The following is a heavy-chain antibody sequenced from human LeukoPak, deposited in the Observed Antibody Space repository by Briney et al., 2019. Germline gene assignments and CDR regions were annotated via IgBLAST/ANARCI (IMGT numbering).Heavy chain of an antibody. Sequence: ASVKVSCKASGYTFTSYSVHWVRQAPGQGLEWMGIINPSGGGTTYAQKFQGRVSMTGDTSTSTVYMELSSLRSEDTAVYYCAREGSSGYYYFDYWGQGTLVTVSS. V-gene: IGHV1-46*01. D-gene: IGHD3-22*01. CDR1: GYTFTSYS. CDR3: AREGSSGYYYFDY. CDR2: INPSGGGT. J-gene: IGHJ4*02.